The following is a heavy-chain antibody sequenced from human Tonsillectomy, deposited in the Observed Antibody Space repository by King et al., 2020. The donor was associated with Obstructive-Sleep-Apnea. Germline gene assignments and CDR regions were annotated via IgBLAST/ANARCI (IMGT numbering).Heavy chain of an antibody. CDR1: GGSISSSSYY. J-gene: IGHJ6*02. D-gene: IGHD6-6*01. Sequence: QLQLQESGPGLVKPSETLSLTCTVSGGSISSSSYYCGWIRQPPGKGLEWIGSIYYSGSTYYNPSLKSRVTISVDTSKNQFSLRLSSVTAADTAVYYCATIAARPYGLDVWGQGTTVTVSS. CDR2: IYYSGST. V-gene: IGHV4-39*07. CDR3: ATIAARPYGLDV.